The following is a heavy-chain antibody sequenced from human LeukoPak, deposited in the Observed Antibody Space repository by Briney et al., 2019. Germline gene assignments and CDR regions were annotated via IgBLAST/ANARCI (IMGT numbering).Heavy chain of an antibody. CDR2: ISGSGGST. CDR3: AKDPTGIWFGEPSDI. CDR1: GFTFSSYA. Sequence: GGSLRLSCAASGFTFSSYAMSWVRQAPGKGLEWVSAISGSGGSTYYADSVKGRFTISRDNSKNTLYPQMNSLRAEDTAVYYCAKDPTGIWFGEPSDIWGQGTMVTVSS. J-gene: IGHJ3*02. V-gene: IGHV3-23*01. D-gene: IGHD3-10*01.